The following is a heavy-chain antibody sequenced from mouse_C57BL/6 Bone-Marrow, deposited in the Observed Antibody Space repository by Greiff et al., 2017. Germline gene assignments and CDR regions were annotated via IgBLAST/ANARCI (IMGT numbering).Heavy chain of an antibody. CDR1: GYSITSDFA. Sequence: EVKLEVSGPGLVKPSQSLSLTCTVTGYSITSDFAWNWIRQFPGNKLEWMGYISYSGSTSYNPSLKSRISFPRDTSKNQFFLQLNSVTTEETATNYCARSGTFFDDWGQGTTLTVSS. V-gene: IGHV3-2*02. D-gene: IGHD4-1*01. CDR2: ISYSGST. CDR3: ARSGTFFDD. J-gene: IGHJ2*01.